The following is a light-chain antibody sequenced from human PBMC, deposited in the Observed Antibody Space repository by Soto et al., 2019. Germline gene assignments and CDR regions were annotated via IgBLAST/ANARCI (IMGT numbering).Light chain of an antibody. CDR2: SNN. CDR3: AAWDDSLNGYV. V-gene: IGLV1-44*01. Sequence: QSVLTQPPSASGTPGQRVTISCSGSSANIGSNTVNWYQQLQGTAPKLLIYSNNQRPSGVPVRFSGSKSGTSASLAISGLLSEDEADFYCAAWDDSLNGYVFGTGTKVTVL. CDR1: SANIGSNT. J-gene: IGLJ1*01.